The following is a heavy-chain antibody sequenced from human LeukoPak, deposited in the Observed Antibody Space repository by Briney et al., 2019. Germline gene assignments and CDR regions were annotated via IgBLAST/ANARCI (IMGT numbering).Heavy chain of an antibody. CDR1: GFTFSSYG. Sequence: PGGSLRLSCAASGFTFSSYGMHWVRQAPGKGLEWVAVIWYDGSNKYYADSVKGRFTISRDNSKNTLSLQMNSLRAEDTAVYYCAKDIGARWIFDSWGQGILVTVSS. CDR3: AKDIGARWIFDS. CDR2: IWYDGSNK. D-gene: IGHD6-6*01. J-gene: IGHJ4*02. V-gene: IGHV3-33*06.